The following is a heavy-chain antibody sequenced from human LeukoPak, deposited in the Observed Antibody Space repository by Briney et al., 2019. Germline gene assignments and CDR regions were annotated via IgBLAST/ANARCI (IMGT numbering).Heavy chain of an antibody. Sequence: PSETLSLTCTVSGGSISSYYWSWVRQPPGKGWEWIGEINHSGSTNYNPSLKSRVTISVDTSKNQFSLKLSSVTAADTAVYYCARVGPDGYNLGAVNYWGQGTLVTVSS. CDR2: INHSGST. D-gene: IGHD5-24*01. CDR3: ARVGPDGYNLGAVNY. V-gene: IGHV4-34*01. J-gene: IGHJ4*02. CDR1: GGSISSYY.